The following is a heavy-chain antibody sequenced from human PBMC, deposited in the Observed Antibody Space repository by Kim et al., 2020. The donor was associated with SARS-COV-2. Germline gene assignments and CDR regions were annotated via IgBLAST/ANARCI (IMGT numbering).Heavy chain of an antibody. V-gene: IGHV3-73*01. CDR1: GYTFNIYY. J-gene: IGHJ4*02. CDR3: TRRYDSSGYYIDY. CDR2: IRSKANSYAT. D-gene: IGHD3-22*01. Sequence: KVSCKASGYTFNIYYIHWVRQASGKGLEWVGRIRSKANSYATAYAASVKGRFTISRDDSKNTAYLQMNSLKTEDTAVYYCTRRYDSSGYYIDYWGQG.